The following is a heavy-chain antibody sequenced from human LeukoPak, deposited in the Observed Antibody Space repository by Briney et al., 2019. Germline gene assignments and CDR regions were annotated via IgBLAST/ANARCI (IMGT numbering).Heavy chain of an antibody. V-gene: IGHV1-69*04. CDR3: ASHSYQTYYYDSSGYYQFDY. D-gene: IGHD3-22*01. CDR1: GYTFTSYG. Sequence: PWASVKVSCKASGYTFTSYGISWVRQAPGQGLEWMGRIIPILGIANYAQKFQGRVTITADKSTSTAYMELSSLRSEDTAVYYCASHSYQTYYYDSSGYYQFDYWGQGTLVTVSS. CDR2: IIPILGIA. J-gene: IGHJ4*02.